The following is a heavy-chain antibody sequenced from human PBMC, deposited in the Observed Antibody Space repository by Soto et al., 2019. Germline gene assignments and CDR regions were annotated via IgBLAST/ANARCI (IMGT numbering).Heavy chain of an antibody. CDR1: GGTFSSYT. V-gene: IGHV1-69*04. D-gene: IGHD4-17*01. Sequence: QVQLVHSGAEVKKPGSSVKVSCKASGGTFSSYTISWVRQAPGQGLEWMGRIIPILGIANYAQKFQGRVTITADKSTSTAYMELSSLRSEDTAVYYCARERGETTVTTDYYYYMDVWGKGTTVTVSS. CDR2: IIPILGIA. CDR3: ARERGETTVTTDYYYYMDV. J-gene: IGHJ6*03.